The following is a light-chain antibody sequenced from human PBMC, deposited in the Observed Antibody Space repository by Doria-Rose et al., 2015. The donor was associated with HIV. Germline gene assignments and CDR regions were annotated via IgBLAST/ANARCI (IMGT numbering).Light chain of an antibody. J-gene: IGKJ1*01. CDR2: DGS. V-gene: IGKV3-20*01. CDR1: QSFSSTY. CDR3: LQYGTSWT. Sequence: TQSPGTLSLSPGERATLSCRASQSFSSTYLAWYQQKPGQAPSLLIYDGSTRATGIPDRFSASGSVTDFTLTINRLEPDDFALYYCLQYGTSWTYGKGTKVEI.